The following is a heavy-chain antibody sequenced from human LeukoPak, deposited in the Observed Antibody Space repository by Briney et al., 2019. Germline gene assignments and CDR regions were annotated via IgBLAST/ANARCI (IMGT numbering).Heavy chain of an antibody. Sequence: GGSLRLSRAASGFTVRSNYMSWVRQAPGKGLGWVSVTYSGGSTYYVDSVKGRFTISRDNPKSTLYLQMNSRRGDDTAVYYCARDLYYGSGLRHRTSYCYGIDVWGQGTTVTVSS. V-gene: IGHV3-66*01. CDR1: GFTVRSNY. CDR3: ARDLYYGSGLRHRTSYCYGIDV. D-gene: IGHD3-10*01. J-gene: IGHJ6*02. CDR2: TYSGGST.